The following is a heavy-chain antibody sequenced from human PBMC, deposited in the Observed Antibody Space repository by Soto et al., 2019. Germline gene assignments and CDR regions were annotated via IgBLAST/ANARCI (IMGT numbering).Heavy chain of an antibody. V-gene: IGHV4-39*01. CDR2: IYYSGST. CDR1: GGSISSRSYY. D-gene: IGHD6-13*01. Sequence: SETLSLTCTVSGGSISSRSYYWGWIRQPPGKGLEWIGSIYYSGSTYYNPSLKSRVTISVDTSKNQFSLKLSSVTAADTAVYYCASSAAAGTTYGMDVWGQGTTVTVSS. CDR3: ASSAAAGTTYGMDV. J-gene: IGHJ6*02.